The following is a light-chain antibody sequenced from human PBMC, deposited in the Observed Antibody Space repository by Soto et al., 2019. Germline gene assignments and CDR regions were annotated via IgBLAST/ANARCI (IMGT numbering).Light chain of an antibody. CDR1: QGITNY. V-gene: IGKV1-27*01. CDR2: ATS. CDR3: QKYNSAPWT. J-gene: IGKJ1*01. Sequence: DIQMTQSPSSLSASVGDRVTITCRASQGITNYLAWYQQKPGKVPKLLIYATSTLQSGVPSRFSGSGSGTDFTLTISSLQPEDVATYYCQKYNSAPWTFGQGAKVDIK.